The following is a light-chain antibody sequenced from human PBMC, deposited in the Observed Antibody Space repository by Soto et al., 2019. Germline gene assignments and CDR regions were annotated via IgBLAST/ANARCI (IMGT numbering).Light chain of an antibody. Sequence: EIVLTQSPGTLPLSPGERATLSCRASQSVSGSYLAWYQQKPGQAPRLLIYGASSRATGIPDRFSGTGSGTDFTLTISRLEPEDFAVYYCQQYGSSRRTFGQGTKGDIK. CDR2: GAS. V-gene: IGKV3-20*01. CDR3: QQYGSSRRT. CDR1: QSVSGSY. J-gene: IGKJ1*01.